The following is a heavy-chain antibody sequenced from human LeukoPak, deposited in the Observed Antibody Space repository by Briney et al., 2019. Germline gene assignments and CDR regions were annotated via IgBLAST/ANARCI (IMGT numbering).Heavy chain of an antibody. J-gene: IGHJ4*02. CDR1: GDAISSGNY. V-gene: IGHV4-38-2*01. Sequence: PSETLSLTCVVSGDAISSGNYWGWIRQPPEKGLEWIGNIHHSGYTNYNPSLKNRVTISVDTSKNQFSLRLNSVTAADTAVYYCARMGSDYWGQGTLVTVSS. CDR3: ARMGSDY. D-gene: IGHD3-16*01. CDR2: IHHSGYT.